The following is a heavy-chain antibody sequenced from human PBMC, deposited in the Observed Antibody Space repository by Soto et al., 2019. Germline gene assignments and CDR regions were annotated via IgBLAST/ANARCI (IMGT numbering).Heavy chain of an antibody. V-gene: IGHV4-59*01. J-gene: IGHJ4*02. CDR3: ARGGNYGGNSPLDY. Sequence: PSETLSLTCTVSGGSISSYYWSWIRQPPGKGLEWIGYIYYSGSTNYNPSLKSRVTISVDTSKNQLSLKLSSVTAADTAVYYCARGGNYGGNSPLDYWGQGTPVTVSS. CDR2: IYYSGST. CDR1: GGSISSYY. D-gene: IGHD4-17*01.